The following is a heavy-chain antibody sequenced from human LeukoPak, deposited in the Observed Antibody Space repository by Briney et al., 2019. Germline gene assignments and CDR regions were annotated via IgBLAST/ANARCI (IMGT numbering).Heavy chain of an antibody. CDR1: GYTFTGYY. J-gene: IGHJ5*02. CDR3: ARAQYYYGSGSSGWFDP. D-gene: IGHD3-10*01. Sequence: ASVKVSCKASGYTFTGYYIHWVRQAPGQGLEWMGWISAYNGNTNYAQKLQGRVTMTTDTSTSTAYMELRSLRSDDTAVYYCARAQYYYGSGSSGWFDPWGQGTLVTVSS. CDR2: ISAYNGNT. V-gene: IGHV1-18*01.